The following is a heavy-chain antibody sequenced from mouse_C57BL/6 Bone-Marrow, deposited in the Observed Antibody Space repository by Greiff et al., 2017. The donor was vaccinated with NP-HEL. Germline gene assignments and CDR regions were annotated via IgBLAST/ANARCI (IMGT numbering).Heavy chain of an antibody. CDR1: GYTFTGYW. J-gene: IGHJ4*01. D-gene: IGHD1-1*01. CDR3: ASPYYYGSSYGYAMDY. Sequence: VQLQQSGAELMKPGASVKLSCKATGYTFTGYWIEWVKQRPGHGLEWIGEILPGSGSTNYNEKFKGKATFTADTSSNTAYMQLSSLTTEDSAIYYGASPYYYGSSYGYAMDYWGQGTSVTVSS. V-gene: IGHV1-9*01. CDR2: ILPGSGST.